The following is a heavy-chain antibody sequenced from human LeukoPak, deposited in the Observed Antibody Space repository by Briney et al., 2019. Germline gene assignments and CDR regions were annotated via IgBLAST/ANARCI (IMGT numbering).Heavy chain of an antibody. CDR3: ARDLIALAAPSY. D-gene: IGHD6-19*01. V-gene: IGHV3-30*19. CDR1: GFTFSSYG. J-gene: IGHJ4*02. Sequence: PGRSLRLSCAASGFTFSSYGMHWVRQAPGKGLDGVAFISYDGNNKYYADSVRGRFTVSRDNSKNTLYLQMNSLRVEDTAVYYCARDLIALAAPSYWGQGILVTVSP. CDR2: ISYDGNNK.